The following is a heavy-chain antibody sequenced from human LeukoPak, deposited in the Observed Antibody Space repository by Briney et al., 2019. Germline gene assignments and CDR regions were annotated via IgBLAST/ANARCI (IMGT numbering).Heavy chain of an antibody. Sequence: GASVKVSCKASGGTFSSYAISWVRQAPGQGLEWMGRIIPILGIANYAQKFQGRVTITADKSTSTAYMELSSLRSEDTAVYCCAREDGDSGWFDPWGQGTLVTVSS. J-gene: IGHJ5*02. V-gene: IGHV1-69*04. CDR1: GGTFSSYA. CDR3: AREDGDSGWFDP. D-gene: IGHD4-17*01. CDR2: IIPILGIA.